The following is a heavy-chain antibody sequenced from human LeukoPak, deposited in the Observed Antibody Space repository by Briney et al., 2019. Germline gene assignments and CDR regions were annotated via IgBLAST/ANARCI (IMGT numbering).Heavy chain of an antibody. V-gene: IGHV1-46*01. CDR1: EYTFTSYY. J-gene: IGHJ4*02. CDR2: INPSGGST. D-gene: IGHD1-1*01. CDR3: ARDSKGLEEGFDY. Sequence: GASVRVSCKASEYTFTSYYMHWVRQAPGQGLEWMGIINPSGGSTSYAQKFQGRVTMTRDMSTSTAYMELSSLRSEDTAVYYCARDSKGLEEGFDYWGQGTLVTVSS.